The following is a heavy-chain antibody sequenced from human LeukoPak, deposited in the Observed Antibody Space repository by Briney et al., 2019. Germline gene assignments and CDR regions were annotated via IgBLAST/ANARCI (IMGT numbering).Heavy chain of an antibody. J-gene: IGHJ5*02. V-gene: IGHV3-23*01. CDR2: ISGSGSST. Sequence: PGGSLRLSCAASGFTFTTYAMTWVRQAPGKGLEWVSAISGSGSSTYYADSVRGRFTISRDNSKNTLYLQMNSLRVEDAAVYYCAKSSVSPSWFDPWGQGTLVTVSS. CDR1: GFTFTTYA. CDR3: AKSSVSPSWFDP. D-gene: IGHD5/OR15-5a*01.